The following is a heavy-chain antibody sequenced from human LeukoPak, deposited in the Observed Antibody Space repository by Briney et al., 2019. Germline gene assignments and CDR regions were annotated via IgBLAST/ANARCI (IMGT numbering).Heavy chain of an antibody. Sequence: PSGTLSLTCTVSGGSISSYYWSWIRQPPGKGLEWIGYIYYSGSTNYNPSLKSRVTISVDTSKNQFSLKLSSVTAADTAVYYCARSSWSLVNWFDPWGQGTLVTVSS. J-gene: IGHJ5*02. V-gene: IGHV4-59*01. CDR3: ARSSWSLVNWFDP. D-gene: IGHD6-13*01. CDR1: GGSISSYY. CDR2: IYYSGST.